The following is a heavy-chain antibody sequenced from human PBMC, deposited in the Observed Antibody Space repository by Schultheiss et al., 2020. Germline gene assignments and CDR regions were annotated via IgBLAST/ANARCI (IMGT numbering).Heavy chain of an antibody. D-gene: IGHD3-10*01. V-gene: IGHV4-34*01. CDR1: GGSFSGYY. CDR3: ARGRGKLDP. Sequence: SATLSLTCAVYGGSFSGYYWSWIRQPPGKGLEWIGEINHSGSTNYNPSLKSRVTISVDTSKNQFSLKLSSVTAADTAVYYCARGRGKLDPWGKGTLVTVS. CDR2: INHSGST. J-gene: IGHJ5*02.